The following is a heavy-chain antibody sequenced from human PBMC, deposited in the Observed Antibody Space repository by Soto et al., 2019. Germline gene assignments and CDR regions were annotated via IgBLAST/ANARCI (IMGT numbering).Heavy chain of an antibody. D-gene: IGHD6-19*01. CDR3: ARDISSGWYYFDY. J-gene: IGHJ4*02. V-gene: IGHV4-31*03. Sequence: SETLSLTCTVSGGSISSGGYYWSWIRQHPGKGLEWIGYIYYSGSTYYKPSLKSRVTISVDRSKNQFSLKLSSVTAADTAVYYCARDISSGWYYFDYWGQGTLVTVSS. CDR1: GGSISSGGYY. CDR2: IYYSGST.